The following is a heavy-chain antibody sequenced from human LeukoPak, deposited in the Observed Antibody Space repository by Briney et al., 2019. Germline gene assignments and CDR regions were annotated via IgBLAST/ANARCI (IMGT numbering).Heavy chain of an antibody. V-gene: IGHV4-34*01. CDR3: ARRARGYCSSTSCYPFDY. D-gene: IGHD2-2*01. Sequence: SETLSLTCAVYGGSFSGYYWSWIRQPPGKGLEWIGEINHSGSTNYNPSLKSRVTISVDTSKNQFSLKLSSVTAADTAVYYCARRARGYCSSTSCYPFDYWGQGTLATVSS. CDR2: INHSGST. J-gene: IGHJ4*02. CDR1: GGSFSGYY.